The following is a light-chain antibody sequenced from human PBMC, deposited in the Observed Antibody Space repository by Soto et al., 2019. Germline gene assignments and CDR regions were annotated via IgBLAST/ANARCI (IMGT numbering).Light chain of an antibody. CDR1: QTIGSW. Sequence: DIQMTQSPSTLPTSIGHKITITCRASQTIGSWLAWYQQKPGKAPNLLIYDASTLESVVPSRFSGSGFGTDFTLTISSLQPDDFAAYYCQQYNAYPWTFGGGT. CDR3: QQYNAYPWT. V-gene: IGKV1-5*01. J-gene: IGKJ4*02. CDR2: DAS.